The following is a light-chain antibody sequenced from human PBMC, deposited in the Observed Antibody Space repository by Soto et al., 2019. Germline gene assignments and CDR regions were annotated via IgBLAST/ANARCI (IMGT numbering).Light chain of an antibody. CDR3: CSYADSSPVV. J-gene: IGLJ2*01. Sequence: QPVLTQPASVSGSPGQSITISCTGTSSDVGSYNLVSWYQQHPGKAPKLMIYEGSKRPSGVSIRFSGSKSGNTASLTISGLQAEDQADYYCCSYADSSPVVFGGGTQLTVL. V-gene: IGLV2-23*01. CDR1: SSDVGSYNL. CDR2: EGS.